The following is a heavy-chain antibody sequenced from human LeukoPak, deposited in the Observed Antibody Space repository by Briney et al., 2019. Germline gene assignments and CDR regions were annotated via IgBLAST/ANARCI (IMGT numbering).Heavy chain of an antibody. D-gene: IGHD2-2*01. Sequence: ASVKVSCKASGYTFTNYGISWVRQAPGQGLEWMGWISAYNGYINYAQNLQGRVTMTRDTSTSTVYMELRSLRSDDTAVYYCARGSRVFCSSTSCPFDFWGQGTLVTVSS. V-gene: IGHV1-18*01. CDR2: ISAYNGYI. J-gene: IGHJ4*02. CDR1: GYTFTNYG. CDR3: ARGSRVFCSSTSCPFDF.